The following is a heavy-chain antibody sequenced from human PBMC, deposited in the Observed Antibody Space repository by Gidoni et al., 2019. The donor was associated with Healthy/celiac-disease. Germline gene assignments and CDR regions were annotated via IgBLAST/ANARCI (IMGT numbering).Heavy chain of an antibody. J-gene: IGHJ4*02. D-gene: IGHD3-9*01. Sequence: QVQLQQWGAGLLKPSETLSLTCAVYGGSFSGYYWSWIRQPPGKGLEWIGEINHSGSTNYNPSLKSRVTISVDTSKNQFSLKLSSVTAADTAVYYCASEPSAYDILTGYDDYWGQGTLVTVSS. CDR2: INHSGST. CDR3: ASEPSAYDILTGYDDY. CDR1: GGSFSGYY. V-gene: IGHV4-34*01.